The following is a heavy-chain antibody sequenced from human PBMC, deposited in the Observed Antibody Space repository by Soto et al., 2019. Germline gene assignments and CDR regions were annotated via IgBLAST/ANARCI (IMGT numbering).Heavy chain of an antibody. CDR1: GYTFTSYA. CDR3: ARDYLRGYSYGYGGGFDY. D-gene: IGHD5-18*01. Sequence: GASVKVSCKASGYTFTSYAMHWVRQAPGQRLEWMGWINAGNGNTKYSQKFQGRVTITRDTSASTAYMELSSLRSEDTAVYYCARDYLRGYSYGYGGGFDYWGQGTLVTVSS. J-gene: IGHJ4*02. CDR2: INAGNGNT. V-gene: IGHV1-3*01.